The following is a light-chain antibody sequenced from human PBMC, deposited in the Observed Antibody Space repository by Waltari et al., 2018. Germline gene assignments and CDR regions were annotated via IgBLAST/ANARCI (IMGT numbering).Light chain of an antibody. V-gene: IGKV4-1*01. J-gene: IGKJ4*01. CDR2: WAS. CDR3: QQYFTTLT. Sequence: DIVMNQSPDYLAASLGERASINCTSSQTILYNSNNKNYLAWYQQKPGQPPKLLIYWASTRQSGVPDRFSGSGSGTDFTLTISSLQAGDVAVYYCQQYFTTLTFGGGTKVEIK. CDR1: QTILYNSNNKNY.